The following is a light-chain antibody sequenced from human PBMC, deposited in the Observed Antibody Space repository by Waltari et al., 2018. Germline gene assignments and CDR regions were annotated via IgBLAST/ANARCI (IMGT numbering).Light chain of an antibody. CDR3: QSYDETSLWV. Sequence: NFMLTQPHSVSESPGKTITISCTGSSGSIASNYVQWYQQRPGSAPTIVIYEDDHRPAGVPDRFSGSIDSSSNAASLTISELKTEDEADYYCQSYDETSLWVFGGGTKLTVL. CDR1: SGSIASNY. CDR2: EDD. V-gene: IGLV6-57*02. J-gene: IGLJ3*02.